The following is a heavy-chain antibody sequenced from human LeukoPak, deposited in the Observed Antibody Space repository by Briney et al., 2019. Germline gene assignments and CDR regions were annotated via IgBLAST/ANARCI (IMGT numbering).Heavy chain of an antibody. D-gene: IGHD2-2*01. CDR1: GFIFSSYA. CDR2: ISGSGGST. CDR3: AKDARDIVVVPAASDY. J-gene: IGHJ4*02. Sequence: PGGSLRLSCAASGFIFSSYAMSWVRQAPGKGLEWVSAISGSGGSTYYADSVKGRFTISRDNSKNTLYLQMNSLRAEDTAVYYCAKDARDIVVVPAASDYWGQGTLVTVSS. V-gene: IGHV3-23*01.